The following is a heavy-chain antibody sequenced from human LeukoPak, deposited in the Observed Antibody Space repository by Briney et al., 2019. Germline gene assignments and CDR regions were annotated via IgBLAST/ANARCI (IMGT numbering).Heavy chain of an antibody. CDR1: GGSISSYY. Sequence: PSETLSLTCTVSGGSISSYYWSWIRQPPGKGLEWIGYIYYSGSTNYNPSLKSRVTISVDTSKNQFSLKLSSVTAADTAVYYCVKTPSSGWSWRGDMYYFDYWGQGTLVTVSS. CDR2: IYYSGST. V-gene: IGHV4-59*12. J-gene: IGHJ4*02. D-gene: IGHD6-19*01. CDR3: VKTPSSGWSWRGDMYYFDY.